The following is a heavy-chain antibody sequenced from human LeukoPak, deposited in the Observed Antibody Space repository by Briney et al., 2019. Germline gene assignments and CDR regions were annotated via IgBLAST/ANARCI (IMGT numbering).Heavy chain of an antibody. Sequence: PSETLSLTCAVYGGSFSGYYWSWIRQPPGKGLEWIGEINHSGSTNYNPSLKSRVTISVDTSKNQVSLKLSSVTAADTAVYYCASFKAEGFDYWGQGTLVTVSS. D-gene: IGHD6-19*01. CDR1: GGSFSGYY. CDR2: INHSGST. J-gene: IGHJ4*02. CDR3: ASFKAEGFDY. V-gene: IGHV4-34*01.